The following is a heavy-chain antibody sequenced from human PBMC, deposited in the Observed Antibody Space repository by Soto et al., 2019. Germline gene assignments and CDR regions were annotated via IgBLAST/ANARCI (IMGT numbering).Heavy chain of an antibody. V-gene: IGHV4-34*01. Sequence: SETLSLTCAVYGGSFSGYYWSWIRQPPGKGLEWIGEINHSGSTNYNPSLKSRVPISVDTSKNQFSLKLGSVTAADTAVYYCASILVGETTVNHRGYWGQGTLVTVSS. CDR1: GGSFSGYY. D-gene: IGHD4-4*01. J-gene: IGHJ4*02. CDR2: INHSGST. CDR3: ASILVGETTVNHRGY.